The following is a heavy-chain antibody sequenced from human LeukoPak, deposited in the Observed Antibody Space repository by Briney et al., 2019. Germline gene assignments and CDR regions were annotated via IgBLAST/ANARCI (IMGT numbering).Heavy chain of an antibody. J-gene: IGHJ4*02. CDR1: GGTFSIYA. D-gene: IGHD2-2*01. V-gene: IGHV1-69*05. CDR3: ASSPRGYCSSTSCYNPFDY. CDR2: IIPIFGTA. Sequence: ASVTVSCKASGGTFSIYAISWVRQAPGQGLEWMGGIIPIFGTANYAQKFQGRVTITTDESTSTAYMELSSLRSEDTAVYYCASSPRGYCSSTSCYNPFDYWGQGTLVTVSS.